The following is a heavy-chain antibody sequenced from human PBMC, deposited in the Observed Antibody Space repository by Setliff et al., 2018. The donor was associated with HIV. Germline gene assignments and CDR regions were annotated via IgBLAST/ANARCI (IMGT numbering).Heavy chain of an antibody. D-gene: IGHD3-10*01. Sequence: ASVKVSCKASGYTFSSYSISWARQAPGQGLEWMGWISGYNGHTNYAQKFQGRVIMTTDTSTSTAYMELRSLRSDDTAVYYCAREYFGSGSYVRSFDIWGQGTLVTVSS. V-gene: IGHV1-18*01. CDR1: GYTFSSYS. CDR3: AREYFGSGSYVRSFDI. CDR2: ISGYNGHT. J-gene: IGHJ3*02.